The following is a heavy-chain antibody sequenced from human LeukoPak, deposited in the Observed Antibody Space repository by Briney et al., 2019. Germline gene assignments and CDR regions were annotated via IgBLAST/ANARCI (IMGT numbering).Heavy chain of an antibody. J-gene: IGHJ4*02. CDR3: ARGAPEREVDY. CDR2: IIPIFGTA. CDR1: GGTFSSYA. V-gene: IGHV1-69*13. Sequence: ASVKVSCKASGGTFSSYAISWVRQAPGQGLEWMGGIIPIFGTANYAQKFQGRVTITADESTSTAYMELSSLRSDDTAVYYCARGAPEREVDYWGQGTLVTVSS.